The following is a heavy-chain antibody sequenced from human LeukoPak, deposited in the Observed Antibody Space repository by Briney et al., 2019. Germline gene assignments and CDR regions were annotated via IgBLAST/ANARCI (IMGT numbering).Heavy chain of an antibody. V-gene: IGHV4-39*01. J-gene: IGHJ4*02. D-gene: IGHD6-19*01. CDR2: IYYTGST. Sequence: TSETLSLTCTVSGGSISITNFYWGWIRQPPGKGLEWLGSIYYTGSTLYNPSLKSRLTISVDTSKNQFSLKLNSVTAADTAVYYCARHGYSSGWYSDYWGQGTLVTVSS. CDR3: ARHGYSSGWYSDY. CDR1: GGSISITNFY.